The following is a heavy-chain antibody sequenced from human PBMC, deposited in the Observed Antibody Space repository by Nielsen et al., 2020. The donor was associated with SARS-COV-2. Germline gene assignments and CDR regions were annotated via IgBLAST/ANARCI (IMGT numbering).Heavy chain of an antibody. J-gene: IGHJ6*03. D-gene: IGHD6-6*01. V-gene: IGHV3-19*01. CDR3: ARALREYSSPSVPRNYYYYMDV. Sequence: GGSLRLSCAASGFTFSNSDMNWVRQAPGKGLEWVSGVSWNGSRTHYADSVKGRFIISRDNSRNFLYQQMNSLRPEDMAVYYCARALREYSSPSVPRNYYYYMDVWGKGTTVTVSS. CDR1: GFTFSNSD. CDR2: VSWNGSRT.